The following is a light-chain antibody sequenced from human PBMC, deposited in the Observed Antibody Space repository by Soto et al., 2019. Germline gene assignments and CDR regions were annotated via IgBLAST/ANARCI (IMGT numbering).Light chain of an antibody. CDR2: GAS. CDR1: RNINRK. J-gene: IGKJ4*01. CDR3: QQYYHYPPLI. V-gene: IGKV3-15*01. Sequence: EIVMTQSPATLSVSPGERATLSCRASRNINRKLAWYQQKPGQAPRLLISGASTMATGIPARFSGSGSGTEFTLTISSLQSEDFAVYYCQQYYHYPPLIFGGGTKVEIK.